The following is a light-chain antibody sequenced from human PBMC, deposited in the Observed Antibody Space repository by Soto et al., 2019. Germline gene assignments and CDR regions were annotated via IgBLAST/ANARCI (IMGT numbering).Light chain of an antibody. CDR2: SAS. V-gene: IGKV1-39*01. J-gene: IGKJ2*01. CDR3: QQGHSTPYT. Sequence: DIQMTQSPYSLSASVGDSVTITCRASQNIRTYLNWYQRKPGSAPKLLIHSASALPSGVPSRFSGSGSGTEFTLTMSGLQPEDFATYYCQQGHSTPYTFGQGTKVDIK. CDR1: QNIRTY.